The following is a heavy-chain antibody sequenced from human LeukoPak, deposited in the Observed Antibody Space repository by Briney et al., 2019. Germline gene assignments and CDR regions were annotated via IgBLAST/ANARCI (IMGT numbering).Heavy chain of an antibody. J-gene: IGHJ5*02. CDR3: ARVQEMATIYRWFDP. D-gene: IGHD5-24*01. V-gene: IGHV3-7*04. CDR1: GFTFSGSY. CDR2: TNQDGSQR. Sequence: GGSLRLSCAASGFTFSGSYMSWVRQAPGRGLEWVASTNQDGSQRSSVGSVKGRFTISRDNAKNSLYLQMNSLRAEDTAVYYCARVQEMATIYRWFDPWGQGTLVTVSS.